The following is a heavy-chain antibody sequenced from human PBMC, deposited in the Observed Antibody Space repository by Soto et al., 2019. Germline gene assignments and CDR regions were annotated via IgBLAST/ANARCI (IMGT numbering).Heavy chain of an antibody. J-gene: IGHJ4*02. CDR2: ISYDGSNK. CDR1: GFTFSSYA. Sequence: GGSLRLSCAASGFTFSSYAMHWVRQAPGKGLEWVAVISYDGSNKYYADSVKGRFTISRDNSKNTLYLQMNSLRAEDTAVYYCARDPGIAAAGTPPIYWGQGTLVTVSS. D-gene: IGHD6-13*01. CDR3: ARDPGIAAAGTPPIY. V-gene: IGHV3-30-3*01.